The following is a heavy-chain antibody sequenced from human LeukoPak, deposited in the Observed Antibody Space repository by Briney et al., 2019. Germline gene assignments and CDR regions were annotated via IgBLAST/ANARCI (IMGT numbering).Heavy chain of an antibody. V-gene: IGHV1-46*01. Sequence: VASVKVSCKASGYTFTSYYMHWVRQAPGQGLEWMGIINPSGGRTTYAQKFQGRVTMTRDMSTSTVYMELSNLRSEDTAVYYCARGPGEGGSSGYYYGKPEDPAEYYFDYWGQGTLVTVSS. CDR1: GYTFTSYY. CDR3: ARGPGEGGSSGYYYGKPEDPAEYYFDY. CDR2: INPSGGRT. D-gene: IGHD3-22*01. J-gene: IGHJ4*02.